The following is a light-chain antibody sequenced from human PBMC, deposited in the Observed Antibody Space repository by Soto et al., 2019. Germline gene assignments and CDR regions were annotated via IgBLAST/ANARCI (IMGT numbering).Light chain of an antibody. Sequence: QSALTQPASVSGSPGQSITISCTGTSSDVGGHNTVSWYQKHPDKAPQLLIFGVSLRPSAISTRFSGSKSGNTASLTISGLQPEDEADYFCSSYTSSSTLVFGGGTKVPS. CDR3: SSYTSSSTLV. CDR2: GVS. V-gene: IGLV2-14*01. CDR1: SSDVGGHNT. J-gene: IGLJ2*01.